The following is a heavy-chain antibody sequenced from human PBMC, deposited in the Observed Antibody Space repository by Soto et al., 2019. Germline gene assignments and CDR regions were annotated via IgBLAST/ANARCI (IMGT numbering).Heavy chain of an antibody. CDR3: ARSIGRAAASNSGGMAV. D-gene: IGHD6-25*01. J-gene: IGHJ6*02. Sequence: QVQLRESGPGLVQASQTLSLVCTVSGGSVSSGSNYWSWIRQRPQGGLEGLGYISYSGPTYYNPSLKRRAPISEERSKNQLSPNLKSVTAADTAVYYCARSIGRAAASNSGGMAVWGPGTTVT. CDR1: GGSVSSGSNY. V-gene: IGHV4-31*03. CDR2: ISYSGPT.